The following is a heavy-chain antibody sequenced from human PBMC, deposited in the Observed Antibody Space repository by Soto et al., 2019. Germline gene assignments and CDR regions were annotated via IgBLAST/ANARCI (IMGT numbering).Heavy chain of an antibody. D-gene: IGHD1-7*01. V-gene: IGHV1-18*01. CDR2: ISAYNGNT. Sequence: ASVKVSCKTSGYTFNTYGINWVRQAPGQGLEWMGWISAYNGNTNYAQKLQGRVTMTTDTSTSTAYMELRSLRPDDTAVYYCARDPRYNWNYVYYYYGMDVWGQGTTVTVSS. CDR1: GYTFNTYG. J-gene: IGHJ6*02. CDR3: ARDPRYNWNYVYYYYGMDV.